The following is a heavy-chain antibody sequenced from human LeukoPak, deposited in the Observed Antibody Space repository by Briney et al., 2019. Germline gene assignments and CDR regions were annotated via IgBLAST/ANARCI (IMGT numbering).Heavy chain of an antibody. CDR3: AREAGYCSSGSCLYYYYGMDG. CDR1: GFSFSTFG. V-gene: IGHV3-33*01. D-gene: IGHD2-15*01. J-gene: IGHJ6*02. CDR2: IWYDGSNK. Sequence: GGSLRLSCAASGFSFSTFGMHWVRQAPGKGLEWVAVIWYDGSNKDFADSVKGRFTISRDNSKNTLYLQMNSLRAEDTAVYFCAREAGYCSSGSCLYYYYGMDGWGQGTTVTVSS.